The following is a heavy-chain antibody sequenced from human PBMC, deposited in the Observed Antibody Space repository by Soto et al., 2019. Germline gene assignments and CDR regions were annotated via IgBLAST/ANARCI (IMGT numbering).Heavy chain of an antibody. V-gene: IGHV4-59*01. D-gene: IGHD6-13*01. J-gene: IGHJ4*02. CDR3: ARDAYSSSWYEGPYFDY. Sequence: SETLSLTCTVSGGSISSYYWSWIRQPPGKGLEWIGYIYYSGSTNYNPSLKSRVTISVDTSKNQFSLKLSSVTAADTAVYYCARDAYSSSWYEGPYFDYWGQGTLVTVSS. CDR1: GGSISSYY. CDR2: IYYSGST.